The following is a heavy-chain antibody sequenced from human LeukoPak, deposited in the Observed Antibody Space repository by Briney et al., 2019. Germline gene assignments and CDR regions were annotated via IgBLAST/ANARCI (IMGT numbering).Heavy chain of an antibody. D-gene: IGHD2-2*01. Sequence: GRSLRLSCAASGFTFSSYGMHWVRQAPGKGLEWVAVISYDGSNKYYADSVKGRFTISRDNSKNTLYLQMNSLRAEDTAVYYCAKSRVPAKSQYGMDVWGQGATVTVSS. CDR3: AKSRVPAKSQYGMDV. CDR2: ISYDGSNK. J-gene: IGHJ6*02. V-gene: IGHV3-30*18. CDR1: GFTFSSYG.